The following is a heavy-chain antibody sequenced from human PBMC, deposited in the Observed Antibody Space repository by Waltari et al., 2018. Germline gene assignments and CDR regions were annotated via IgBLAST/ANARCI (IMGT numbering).Heavy chain of an antibody. CDR3: AREGVEMATIHYFDY. D-gene: IGHD3-3*01. J-gene: IGHJ4*02. CDR1: GGTFSSYA. Sequence: QVQLVQSGAEVKKPGSSVKVSCKASGGTFSSYAISWVRQAPGQGLEWMGGIIPIFGTANYAQKFQGRVTITADESTSTAYMELSSPRSEDTAVYYCAREGVEMATIHYFDYWGQGTLVTVSS. V-gene: IGHV1-69*13. CDR2: IIPIFGTA.